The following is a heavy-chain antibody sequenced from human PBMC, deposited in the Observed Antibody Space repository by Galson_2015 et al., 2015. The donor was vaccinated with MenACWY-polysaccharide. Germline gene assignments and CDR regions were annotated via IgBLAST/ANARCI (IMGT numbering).Heavy chain of an antibody. D-gene: IGHD1-1*01. CDR3: TSHKALEPVY. J-gene: IGHJ4*02. V-gene: IGHV3-48*04. Sequence: SLRLSCAASGFTFSSYSMNWVRQAPGKGLEWLSFISGSGSSISYADSVKGRFTISRDNTKNSLYLQMNSLRAEDTAIYYCTSHKALEPVYWGQGTLVTVSS. CDR2: ISGSGSSI. CDR1: GFTFSSYS.